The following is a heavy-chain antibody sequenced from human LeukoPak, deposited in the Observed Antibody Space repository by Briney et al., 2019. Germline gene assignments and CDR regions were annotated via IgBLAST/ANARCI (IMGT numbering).Heavy chain of an antibody. CDR2: ISGSGGST. CDR3: AKDRMYSSGWQAFDI. V-gene: IGHV3-23*01. CDR1: GFTFSSYS. D-gene: IGHD6-19*01. J-gene: IGHJ3*02. Sequence: PGGGLRLSCAASGFTFSSYSMSWGRQAPGEGLEWGSTISGSGGSTYYADSVKGRFTISRDNSKNTLYLQMNSLRAEDTAVYYCAKDRMYSSGWQAFDIWGQGAMVTVSS.